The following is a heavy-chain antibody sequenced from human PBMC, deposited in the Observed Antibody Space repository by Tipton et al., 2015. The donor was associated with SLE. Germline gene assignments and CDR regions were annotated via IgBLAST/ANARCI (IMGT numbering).Heavy chain of an antibody. CDR3: ARAARGYSYG. Sequence: TLSLTCNVSGGSVNSGSYYWSWIRQPPGKGLEWIGYIYYSGSTNYNPSLKSRVTISVDTSKNQFSLKLTSVTAADTAVYYRARAARGYSYGWGQGALVTVSS. J-gene: IGHJ4*01. V-gene: IGHV4-61*01. D-gene: IGHD5-18*01. CDR2: IYYSGST. CDR1: GGSVNSGSYY.